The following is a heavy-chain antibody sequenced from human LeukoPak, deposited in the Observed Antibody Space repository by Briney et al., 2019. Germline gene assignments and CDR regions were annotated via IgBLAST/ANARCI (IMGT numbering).Heavy chain of an antibody. Sequence: GGSLRLSCAASGFTFSSYWMHWVRQAPGKGLVWVSRINTDGSSTSYADSVKGRFTISRDNAKNTLYLQMNSLRAEDTAVYYCARGALYYYDSSGSFEGDYWGQGTLVTVSS. CDR1: GFTFSSYW. CDR2: INTDGSST. J-gene: IGHJ4*02. D-gene: IGHD3-22*01. V-gene: IGHV3-74*01. CDR3: ARGALYYYDSSGSFEGDY.